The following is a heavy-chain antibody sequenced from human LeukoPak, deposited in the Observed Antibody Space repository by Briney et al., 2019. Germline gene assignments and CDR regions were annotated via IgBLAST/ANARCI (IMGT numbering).Heavy chain of an antibody. CDR2: IYYSGST. J-gene: IGHJ4*02. CDR1: GGSISSGGYY. CDR3: ARDHRGLYDY. Sequence: SGTLSLICTVSGGSISSGGYYWSWIRQHPGKGLEWIGYIYYSGSTYYNPSLKSRVTISVDTSKNQFSLKLSSVTAADTAVYYCARDHRGLYDYWGQGTLVTVSS. V-gene: IGHV4-31*03. D-gene: IGHD2-8*01.